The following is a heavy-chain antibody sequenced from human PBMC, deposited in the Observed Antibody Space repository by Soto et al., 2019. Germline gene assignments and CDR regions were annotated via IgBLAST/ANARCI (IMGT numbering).Heavy chain of an antibody. J-gene: IGHJ4*02. CDR1: GDSIIPYY. Sequence: QVQLQESGPGLVKPSETLSLTCTVSGDSIIPYYWSWIRQPPGKGLEWIGYIYFNGSTNYNPSLKSRVTISVDTSKNQFSLKLGSVTATDTAVYYCARGRVGELFQPYYFDYWGQGTLVPVSS. CDR2: IYFNGST. CDR3: ARGRVGELFQPYYFDY. D-gene: IGHD3-10*01. V-gene: IGHV4-59*08.